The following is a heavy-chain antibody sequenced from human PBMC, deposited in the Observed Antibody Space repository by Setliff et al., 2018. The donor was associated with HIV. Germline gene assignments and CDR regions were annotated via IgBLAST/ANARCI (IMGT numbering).Heavy chain of an antibody. Sequence: SETLSLTCIVFGDSVSNDTYYWDWIRQSPGKGLEWIGSIYSRGNTYYTSSLKRRVTISIHTSRNQFSLKLNSVTAADSAVYYCARRQAEDYGSGRFDYWGQGTLVTVS. CDR1: GDSVSNDTYY. V-gene: IGHV4-39*07. D-gene: IGHD3-10*01. CDR2: IYSRGNT. J-gene: IGHJ4*02. CDR3: ARRQAEDYGSGRFDY.